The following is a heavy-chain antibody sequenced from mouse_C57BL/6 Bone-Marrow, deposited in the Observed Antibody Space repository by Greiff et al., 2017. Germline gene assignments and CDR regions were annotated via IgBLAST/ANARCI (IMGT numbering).Heavy chain of an antibody. CDR3: TTATVVAHYAMDY. J-gene: IGHJ4*01. Sequence: VQLKESGAELVRPGASVKLSCTASGFNIKDYYMHWVKQRPEQGLEWIGRIDPEDGDTEYAPKFQGKATMTADTSSNTAYLQLSSLTSEETAVYYCTTATVVAHYAMDYWGQGTSVTVSS. CDR2: IDPEDGDT. CDR1: GFNIKDYY. D-gene: IGHD1-1*01. V-gene: IGHV14-1*01.